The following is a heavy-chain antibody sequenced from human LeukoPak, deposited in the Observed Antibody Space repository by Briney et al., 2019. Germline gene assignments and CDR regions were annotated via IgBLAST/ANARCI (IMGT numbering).Heavy chain of an antibody. V-gene: IGHV3-23*01. CDR1: GFTFSSYG. J-gene: IGHJ4*02. CDR2: ITSRDGTT. CDR3: ARDRPNYYDSSGHYYRRDGDY. Sequence: GGSLRLSCAASGFTFSSYGMDWVRQAPGKGLEWVSSITSRDGTTYYADSVKGRFTISRDNSENTLFLQMNSLRAEDTAVYYCARDRPNYYDSSGHYYRRDGDYWGQGTLVTVSS. D-gene: IGHD3-22*01.